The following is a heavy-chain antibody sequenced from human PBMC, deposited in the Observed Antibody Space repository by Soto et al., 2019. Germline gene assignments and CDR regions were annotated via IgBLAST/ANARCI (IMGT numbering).Heavy chain of an antibody. D-gene: IGHD3-22*01. V-gene: IGHV4-30-2*01. CDR3: ARGGSSGYYYWFDP. J-gene: IGHJ5*02. CDR1: GGSISSGGYS. CDR2: IYHSGST. Sequence: QLQLQESGSGLVKPSQTLSLTCAVFGGSISSGGYSWSWIRQPPGKGLEWIGYIYHSGSTYYNPSLKSRVTISVDRSKNQFSLKLRSVTAADTAVYYCARGGSSGYYYWFDPWGQGTLVTVSS.